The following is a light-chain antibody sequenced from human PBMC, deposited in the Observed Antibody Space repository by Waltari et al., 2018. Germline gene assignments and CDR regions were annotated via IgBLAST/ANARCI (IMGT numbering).Light chain of an antibody. CDR3: AAWDDSLNGWV. CDR1: SSHIGSNT. J-gene: IGLJ3*02. CDR2: SNN. Sequence: QSVLTQPPSASGTPGQRVTISFSGSSSHIGSNTVTWYQQLPGTAPKLLIYSNNQRPSGVPDRFSGSKSGTSASLAISGLQSEDEADYYCAAWDDSLNGWVFGGGTKLTVL. V-gene: IGLV1-44*01.